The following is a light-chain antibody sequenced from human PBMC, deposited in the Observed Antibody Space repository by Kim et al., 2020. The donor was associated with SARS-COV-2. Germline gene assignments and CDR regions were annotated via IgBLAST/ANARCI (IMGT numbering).Light chain of an antibody. J-gene: IGKJ2*01. CDR1: QSVLYSSNNKNY. Sequence: DIVMTQSPDSLAVSLGERATINCKSSQSVLYSSNNKNYLVWYQQKPGQPPKLLIYWASTRESGVPDRFSGSGSGTDFTLTISSLQAEDVAVYYCQQYYSTPNTFGQGTKLEI. CDR2: WAS. V-gene: IGKV4-1*01. CDR3: QQYYSTPNT.